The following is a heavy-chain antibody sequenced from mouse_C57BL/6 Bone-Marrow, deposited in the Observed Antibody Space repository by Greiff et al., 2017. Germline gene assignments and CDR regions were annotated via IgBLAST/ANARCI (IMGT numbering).Heavy chain of an antibody. Sequence: QVQLQQSGAELAKPGASVKLSCKASGYTFTRYWMHWVKQRPGQGLEWIGYINPSSGYTKYNQKFKDKATLTADKSSSTAYMQLSSLTYEDSAVYYCATKPPYYYGSSYVDAMDYWGQGTSVTVSS. V-gene: IGHV1-7*01. D-gene: IGHD1-1*01. CDR3: ATKPPYYYGSSYVDAMDY. CDR2: INPSSGYT. J-gene: IGHJ4*01. CDR1: GYTFTRYW.